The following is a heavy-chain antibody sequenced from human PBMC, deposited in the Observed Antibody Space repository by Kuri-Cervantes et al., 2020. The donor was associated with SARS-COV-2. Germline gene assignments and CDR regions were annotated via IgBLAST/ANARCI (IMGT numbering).Heavy chain of an antibody. V-gene: IGHV4-34*01. CDR2: IYYSGST. CDR1: GGSFSGYY. Sequence: SQTLSLTCAVYGGSFSGYYWSWIRQPPGKGLEWIGSIYYSGSTYYNPSPKSRVTISVDTSKNQFSRKLSSVTAADTAVYYCARPGLAAAGIFDYWGQGTLVTVSS. D-gene: IGHD6-13*01. J-gene: IGHJ4*02. CDR3: ARPGLAAAGIFDY.